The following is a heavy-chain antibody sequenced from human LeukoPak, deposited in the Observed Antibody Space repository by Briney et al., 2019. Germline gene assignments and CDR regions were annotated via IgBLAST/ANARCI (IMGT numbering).Heavy chain of an antibody. CDR3: ARELNLGGFDY. CDR2: ISSNGGST. D-gene: IGHD1-14*01. CDR1: GFTFSSYA. V-gene: IGHV3-64*01. J-gene: IGHJ4*02. Sequence: PGGSLRLSCAASGFTFSSYAMHWVRQARGKGLEYVSAISSNGGSTYYANSVKGRFTISRDNSKNTLYLQMGSLRAEDMAVYYCARELNLGGFDYWGQGTLVTVSS.